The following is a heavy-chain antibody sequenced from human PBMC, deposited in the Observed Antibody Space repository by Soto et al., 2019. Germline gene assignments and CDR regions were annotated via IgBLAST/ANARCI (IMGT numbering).Heavy chain of an antibody. D-gene: IGHD4-17*01. J-gene: IGHJ6*01. CDR3: TRDLLSTTVTPPQNYYYYYGMDV. V-gene: IGHV3-49*05. Sequence: EVQLVESGGGLVKPGRSLRLSCTASGFTVGDKAMSWFRQAPGKGLEWVGFIRSKANGGTTEYAASVKGRFTISRDDSKSNGYLHMNSLKTEDTAVDYCTRDLLSTTVTPPQNYYYYYGMDVLGQGATGTVFS. CDR1: GFTVGDKA. CDR2: IRSKANGGTT.